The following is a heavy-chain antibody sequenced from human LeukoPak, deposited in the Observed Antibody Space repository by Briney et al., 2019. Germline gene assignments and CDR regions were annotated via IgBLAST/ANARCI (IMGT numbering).Heavy chain of an antibody. V-gene: IGHV1-2*02. CDR3: ARTLYSSSWYTDYYYYYGMDV. CDR2: INPNSGGT. D-gene: IGHD6-13*01. CDR1: GYTFTGYY. J-gene: IGHJ6*02. Sequence: ASVKVSCKASGYTFTGYYMHWVRQAPGQGLEWMGWINPNSGGTNYAQKFQGRVTMTRDTSISTAYMELSRLRSDDTAVYYCARTLYSSSWYTDYYYYYGMDVWGQGTTVTVPS.